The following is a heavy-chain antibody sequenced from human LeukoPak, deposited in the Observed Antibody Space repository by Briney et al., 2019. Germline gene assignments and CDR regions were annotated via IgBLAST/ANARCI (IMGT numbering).Heavy chain of an antibody. CDR2: INTNTGNP. D-gene: IGHD6-19*01. CDR3: ARGNRKIAVDI. CDR1: GYTFTNYA. V-gene: IGHV7-4-1*02. J-gene: IGHJ4*02. Sequence: ASVKVSCKASGYTFTNYAMNWVRQAPGQGLEWMGWINTNTGNPTYAQGFTGRFVFCLDTSVSTAYLEISSLKAEDTAVYYCARGNRKIAVDIWGQGTLVTVSS.